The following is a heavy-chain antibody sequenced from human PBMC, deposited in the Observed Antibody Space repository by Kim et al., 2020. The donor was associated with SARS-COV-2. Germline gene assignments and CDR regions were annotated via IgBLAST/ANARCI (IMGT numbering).Heavy chain of an antibody. J-gene: IGHJ4*02. CDR2: GGTT. D-gene: IGHD3-10*01. CDR3: TTVPRRGY. V-gene: IGHV3-15*01. Sequence: GGTTDYAATVKGRFTISRDDSKNTLYLQMNSLKTEDTAVYYCTTVPRRGYWGQGTLVTVSS.